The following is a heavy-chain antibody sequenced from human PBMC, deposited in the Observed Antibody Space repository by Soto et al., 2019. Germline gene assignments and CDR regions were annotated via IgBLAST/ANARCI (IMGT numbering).Heavy chain of an antibody. CDR2: INHSGST. D-gene: IGHD4-17*01. CDR3: ARGWGDYGDSHLLGCYGMDV. V-gene: IGHV4-34*01. Sequence: SEALSLTCAVYGGSFSGYYWSWIRQPPGKGLEWIGEINHSGSTNYNPSLKSRVTISVDTSKNQFSLKLSSVTAADTAVYYCARGWGDYGDSHLLGCYGMDVWGQGTTVTVS. CDR1: GGSFSGYY. J-gene: IGHJ6*02.